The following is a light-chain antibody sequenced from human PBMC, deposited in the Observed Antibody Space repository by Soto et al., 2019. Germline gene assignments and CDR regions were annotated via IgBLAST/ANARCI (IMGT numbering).Light chain of an antibody. Sequence: EIVLTQSPATLSLSPGERATLSCRASQSVGSYLAWYQQKPGQAPRLLMYDASNRATGIPARFSGSGSGTDFTLIISSLEPEDFAVYYCQQRSNWPWTFGQGTKVDIK. J-gene: IGKJ1*01. CDR1: QSVGSY. CDR2: DAS. CDR3: QQRSNWPWT. V-gene: IGKV3-11*01.